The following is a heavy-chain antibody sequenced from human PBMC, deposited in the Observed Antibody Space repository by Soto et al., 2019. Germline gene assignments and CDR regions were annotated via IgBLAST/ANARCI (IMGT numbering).Heavy chain of an antibody. Sequence: ASVKVSCKASGYTFTAYYLHWVRQAPGQGLEWMGWISPNSGGTVYAQKFQGRVTMTRDTSINTAYMELSRLTSDDTAVYYCARPSTAWYWFDPWGQGTLVTVSS. D-gene: IGHD2-2*01. CDR3: ARPSTAWYWFDP. J-gene: IGHJ5*02. CDR1: GYTFTAYY. CDR2: ISPNSGGT. V-gene: IGHV1-2*02.